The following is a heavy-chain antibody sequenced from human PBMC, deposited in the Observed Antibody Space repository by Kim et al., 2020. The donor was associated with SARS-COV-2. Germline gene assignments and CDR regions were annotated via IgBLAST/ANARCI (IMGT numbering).Heavy chain of an antibody. J-gene: IGHJ5*02. V-gene: IGHV3-23*01. D-gene: IGHD1-1*01. CDR1: GFTFSSYA. Sequence: GGSLRLSCAASGFTFSSYAMSWVRQAPGKGLEWVSAISGSGGSTYYADSVKGRFTISRDNSKNTLYLQMNSLRAEDTAVYYCAKAPTSGKRDGDWFDPWGQGTLVTVSS. CDR3: AKAPTSGKRDGDWFDP. CDR2: ISGSGGST.